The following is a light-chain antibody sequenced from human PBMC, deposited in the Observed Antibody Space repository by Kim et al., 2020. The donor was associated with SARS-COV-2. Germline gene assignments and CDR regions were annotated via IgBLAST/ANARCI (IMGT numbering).Light chain of an antibody. V-gene: IGLV2-11*03. CDR2: DVT. CDR3: CSYAGSYTYV. CDR1: NRDVGANDY. Sequence: GQSVTISCTGTNRDVGANDYVSWYQQYPCKDPKLILYDVTKRPSGVPDRFSGSKSGNTASLIISGLQAEDEADYYCCSYAGSYTYVFGTGTKVTVL. J-gene: IGLJ1*01.